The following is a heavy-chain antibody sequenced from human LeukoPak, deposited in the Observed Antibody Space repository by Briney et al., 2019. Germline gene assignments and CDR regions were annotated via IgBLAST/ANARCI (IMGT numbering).Heavy chain of an antibody. CDR2: IYYSGST. Sequence: SETLSLTCTVSGGSISSYYWSWIRQPPGKGLEWIGYIYYSGSTNYNPSLKSRVTISVDTSKNQFSLKLSSVTAADTAVYYCARRWYCSSTSCSHDAFDIWGQGTMVTVSS. CDR3: ARRWYCSSTSCSHDAFDI. J-gene: IGHJ3*02. V-gene: IGHV4-59*08. D-gene: IGHD2-2*01. CDR1: GGSISSYY.